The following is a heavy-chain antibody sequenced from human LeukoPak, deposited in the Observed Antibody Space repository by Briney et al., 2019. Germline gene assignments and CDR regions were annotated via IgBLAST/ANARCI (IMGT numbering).Heavy chain of an antibody. D-gene: IGHD6-19*01. CDR1: GGSISSGGYS. V-gene: IGHV4-30-2*01. J-gene: IGHJ5*02. Sequence: SQTLSLTCAVSGGSISSGGYSWSWIRQPPGKGLEWIGYIYHSGSTYYNPSLKSRVTISVDRSKNQFSLKLGSVTAADTAVYYCASVRGYSSGWYASGFDPWGQGTLVTVSS. CDR3: ASVRGYSSGWYASGFDP. CDR2: IYHSGST.